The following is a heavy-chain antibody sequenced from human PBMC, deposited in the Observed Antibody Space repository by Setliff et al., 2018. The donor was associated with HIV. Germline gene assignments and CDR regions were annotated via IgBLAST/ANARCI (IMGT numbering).Heavy chain of an antibody. D-gene: IGHD2-2*01. Sequence: SETLSLTCTVYGGSLDGYYWSWIRQPPGKGLEWIGEINHSGSTNYNPSLKSRVALSVDTSKNQFSLNLRSMTAADTAVYFCARVALTITRSTRRALDIWGQGTMVTVSS. CDR2: INHSGST. CDR3: ARVALTITRSTRRALDI. V-gene: IGHV4-34*01. J-gene: IGHJ3*02. CDR1: GGSLDGYY.